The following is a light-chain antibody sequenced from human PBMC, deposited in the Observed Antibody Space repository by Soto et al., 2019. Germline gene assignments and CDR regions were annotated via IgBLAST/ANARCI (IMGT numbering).Light chain of an antibody. Sequence: QSALTQPPSASGSPGQSVTISCTGTSSDVGAYNYVSWYRQHPGKAPKLMIYEVTKRPSGVPDRFSGSKSGNTASLTVSGLQAEDDADYYCSSYAGSTPYVFGTGTKVTVL. CDR2: EVT. CDR3: SSYAGSTPYV. CDR1: SSDVGAYNY. J-gene: IGLJ1*01. V-gene: IGLV2-8*01.